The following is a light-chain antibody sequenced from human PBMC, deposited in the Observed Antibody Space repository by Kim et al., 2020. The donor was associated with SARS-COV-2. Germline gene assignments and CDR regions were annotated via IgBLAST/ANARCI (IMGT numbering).Light chain of an antibody. CDR1: QGIGSY. Sequence: ASVGDRVTITFRASQGIGSYLAWFQQKPGTVPKRLIYGASTLESWVPSRFGGSASGTEYTLTISSLQPEDSATYYCLQHNSYPLTFGGGTKVDIK. J-gene: IGKJ4*01. CDR2: GAS. V-gene: IGKV1-17*03. CDR3: LQHNSYPLT.